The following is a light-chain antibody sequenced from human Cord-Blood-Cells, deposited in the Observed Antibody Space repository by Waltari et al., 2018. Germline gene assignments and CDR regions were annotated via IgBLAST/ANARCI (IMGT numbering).Light chain of an antibody. Sequence: DIVMTQSPDSLAVSLGERATINCKSSQSVLYSSNNKNYLAWYQQKPVQPPKLLIYWASTREAWVPDRFSGSGSGTYFTLTISSRQAEDVAVYYCQQYYSTPWPFGQGTKVEIK. CDR2: WAS. V-gene: IGKV4-1*01. J-gene: IGKJ1*01. CDR3: QQYYSTPWP. CDR1: QSVLYSSNNKNY.